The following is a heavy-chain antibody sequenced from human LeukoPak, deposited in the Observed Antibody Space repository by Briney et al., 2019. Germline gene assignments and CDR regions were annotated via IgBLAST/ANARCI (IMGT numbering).Heavy chain of an antibody. CDR3: ARDRVGYYDSRTDY. CDR2: ISSSSSYI. V-gene: IGHV3-21*01. J-gene: IGHJ4*02. CDR1: GFTFSSYS. D-gene: IGHD3-22*01. Sequence: GGSLRLSCAASGFTFSSYSMNGVRQASGKGLEWVSSISSSSSYIYYADSVKGRFTISRDNAKNSLYLQMNSLRAEDTAVYYCARDRVGYYDSRTDYWGQGTLVTVSS.